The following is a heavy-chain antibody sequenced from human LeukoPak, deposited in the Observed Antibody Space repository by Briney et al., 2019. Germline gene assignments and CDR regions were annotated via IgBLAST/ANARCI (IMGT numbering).Heavy chain of an antibody. J-gene: IGHJ6*03. CDR1: GYIFVSHS. D-gene: IGHD4-23*01. Sequence: GASVKVSCKASGYIFVSHSISWVRQAPGQGLEWMGWISPHNGKTEYAQKFQGRVSMTRDTSTSTVYMELRSLRSDDTAVYYCAREIPPLATVITKYYQYFMDVWGKGTTVTVSS. CDR2: ISPHNGKT. V-gene: IGHV1-18*04. CDR3: AREIPPLATVITKYYQYFMDV.